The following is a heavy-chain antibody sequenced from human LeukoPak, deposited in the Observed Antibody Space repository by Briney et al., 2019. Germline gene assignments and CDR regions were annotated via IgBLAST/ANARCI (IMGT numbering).Heavy chain of an antibody. CDR2: IIPILGIA. V-gene: IGHV1-69*04. D-gene: IGHD2-2*01. Sequence: SVKVSCKASGGTFSSYAISWVRQAPGQGLEWMGRIIPILGIANYAQKFQGRVTTTADKSTSTAYMELSSLRSEDTAVYYCARGGSPSIVVVPAAIPYYYGMDVWGQGTTVTVSS. CDR1: GGTFSSYA. CDR3: ARGGSPSIVVVPAAIPYYYGMDV. J-gene: IGHJ6*02.